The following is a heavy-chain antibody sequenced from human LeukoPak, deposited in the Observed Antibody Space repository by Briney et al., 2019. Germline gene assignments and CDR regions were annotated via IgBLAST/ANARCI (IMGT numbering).Heavy chain of an antibody. CDR3: ASGSSSWSPDFDY. CDR2: IYKTGST. J-gene: IGHJ4*02. V-gene: IGHV4-59*01. D-gene: IGHD6-13*01. Sequence: SETLSLTCSVSGGSISSYYWSWIRQPPGKKLEWIGYIYKTGSTSYNPSLKSRVTISVDTSKNQFSLKVTSVTAADTAVYYCASGSSSWSPDFDYWGQGTLVTVSS. CDR1: GGSISSYY.